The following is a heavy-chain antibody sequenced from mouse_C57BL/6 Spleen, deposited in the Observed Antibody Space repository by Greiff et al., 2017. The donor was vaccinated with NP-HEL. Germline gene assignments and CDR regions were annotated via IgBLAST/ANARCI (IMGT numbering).Heavy chain of an antibody. CDR2: INTNNGGT. CDR3: ARFNGSYFDY. CDR1: GYTFTDYY. Sequence: VQLQQSGPELVKPGASVKISCKASGYTFTDYYMNWVKQSHGKSLEWIGDINTNNGGTSYNQKFKGKATLTVDKSSSTAYMELRSLTSEDSAVYYCARFNGSYFDYWGQGTTLTVSS. J-gene: IGHJ2*01. V-gene: IGHV1-26*01. D-gene: IGHD2-2*01.